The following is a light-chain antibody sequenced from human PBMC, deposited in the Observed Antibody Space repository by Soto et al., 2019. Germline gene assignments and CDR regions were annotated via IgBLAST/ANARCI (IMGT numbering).Light chain of an antibody. Sequence: QSVLTQPRSVSGSPGQSVSISCTGTSGDVGGYNYVSWYQQHSGKAPKLMIYDVTKRPSGVPDRFFGSKSGNTASLTISGLQAEDEADYYCCSYAGSYTFVFGGGTKLTVL. V-gene: IGLV2-11*01. CDR1: SGDVGGYNY. CDR2: DVT. CDR3: CSYAGSYTFV. J-gene: IGLJ2*01.